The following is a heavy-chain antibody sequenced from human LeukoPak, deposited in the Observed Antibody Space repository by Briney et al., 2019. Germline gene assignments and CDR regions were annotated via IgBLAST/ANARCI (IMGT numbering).Heavy chain of an antibody. V-gene: IGHV3-15*01. J-gene: IGHJ4*02. CDR3: ARDRGIAAAGIFDY. D-gene: IGHD6-13*01. Sequence: GGSLRLSCAASGFTFSNAWMSWVRQAPGKGLEWVGRIKSKTDGGTTDYAAPVKGRFTISRDDSKNTLYLQMNSLRAEDTAVYYCARDRGIAAAGIFDYWGQGTLVTVSS. CDR1: GFTFSNAW. CDR2: IKSKTDGGTT.